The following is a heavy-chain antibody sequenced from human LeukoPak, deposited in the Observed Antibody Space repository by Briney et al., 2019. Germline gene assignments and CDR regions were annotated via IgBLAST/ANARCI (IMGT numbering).Heavy chain of an antibody. CDR2: IYPGDSDT. Sequence: GESLKISCKGSGYSFTSYWIGWVRQIPGKGLEWMGIIYPGDSDTRYSPSFQGQVTISADKSISTAYLQWSSLKASDTAMYYCARLKDYYGSSGYGDYWGQGTLVTVSS. V-gene: IGHV5-51*01. CDR1: GYSFTSYW. J-gene: IGHJ4*02. D-gene: IGHD3-22*01. CDR3: ARLKDYYGSSGYGDY.